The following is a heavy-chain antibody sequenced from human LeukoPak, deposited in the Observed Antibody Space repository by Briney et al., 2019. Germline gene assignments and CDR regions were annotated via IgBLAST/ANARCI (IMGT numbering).Heavy chain of an antibody. CDR1: GYTFTSYG. Sequence: ASVKVSCKASGYTFTSYGISWVRQAPGQGLEWMGWISGYNDNTNYAQNLQGRVTMTTDTSTSTACMELRSLRSDDTAVYYCARGESPNCSSTRCYFLFWGQGTLVTVSS. D-gene: IGHD2-2*01. CDR3: ARGESPNCSSTRCYFLF. J-gene: IGHJ4*02. V-gene: IGHV1-18*01. CDR2: ISGYNDNT.